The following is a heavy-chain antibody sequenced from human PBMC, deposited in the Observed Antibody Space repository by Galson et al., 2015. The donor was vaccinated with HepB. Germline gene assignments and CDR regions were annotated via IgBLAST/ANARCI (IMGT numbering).Heavy chain of an antibody. CDR3: ARGGIGSGWYVY. V-gene: IGHV4-61*02. J-gene: IGHJ4*02. CDR2: IYTSGST. D-gene: IGHD6-19*01. Sequence: LSLTCTVSGGSVSSGSYYWSWIRQPAGKGLEWIGRIYTSGSTNYNPSLKSRVTMSVDTSKNQFSLKLSSVTAADTAVYYCARGGIGSGWYVYWGQGTLVTVSS. CDR1: GGSVSSGSYY.